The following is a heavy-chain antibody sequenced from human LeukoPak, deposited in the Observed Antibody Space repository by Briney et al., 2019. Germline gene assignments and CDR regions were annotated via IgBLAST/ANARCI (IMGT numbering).Heavy chain of an antibody. CDR2: IYVTGN. CDR1: GGSIDTYY. J-gene: IGHJ6*03. V-gene: IGHV4-59*08. CDR3: ARHIGGGIEDMDV. D-gene: IGHD3-16*02. Sequence: SETLSLTCTVSGGSIDTYYWSWVRQSPGKGLEWIGYIYVTGNRYNPYLQSRVTISVDTSRNQFFLKMSSVTAADTAVYYCARHIGGGIEDMDVWGKGTKVTVSS.